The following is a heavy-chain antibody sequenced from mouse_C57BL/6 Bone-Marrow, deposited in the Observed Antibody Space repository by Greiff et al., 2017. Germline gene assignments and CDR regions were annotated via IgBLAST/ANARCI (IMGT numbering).Heavy chain of an antibody. J-gene: IGHJ3*01. D-gene: IGHD1-1*01. Sequence: EVQLVESGAELVRPGASVKLSCTASGFNITDDYMPWVKQRPEQGLEWIGWIDPENGDTEYASKFQGKATITADPSSNTAYLHLSSLPSEDTAVDYCTTLLAWFAYWGQGTLVTVSA. CDR2: IDPENGDT. CDR1: GFNITDDY. CDR3: TTLLAWFAY. V-gene: IGHV14-4*01.